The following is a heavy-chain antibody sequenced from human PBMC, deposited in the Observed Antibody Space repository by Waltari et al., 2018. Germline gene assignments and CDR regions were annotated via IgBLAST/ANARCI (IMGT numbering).Heavy chain of an antibody. J-gene: IGHJ5*02. D-gene: IGHD1-7*01. CDR1: GGSISSSSYY. Sequence: QLQLQESGPGLVKPSETLSLTCTVSGGSISSSSYYWGWIRQPPGKGLEWIGSIYYSGSTYYTPSLKSRVTRSVDTSKNQFSLKLSSVTAADTAVYYCARDFNKLELIEPVGQTTRCWFDPWGQGTLVTVSS. CDR2: IYYSGST. V-gene: IGHV4-39*07. CDR3: ARDFNKLELIEPVGQTTRCWFDP.